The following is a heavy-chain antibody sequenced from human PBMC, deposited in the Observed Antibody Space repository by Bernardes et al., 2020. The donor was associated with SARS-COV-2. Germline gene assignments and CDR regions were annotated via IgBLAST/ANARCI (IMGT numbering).Heavy chain of an antibody. CDR3: ARDGDDFWSLDV. CDR1: GFTFSSYG. J-gene: IGHJ6*02. D-gene: IGHD3-3*01. Sequence: SLRLSCAASGFTFSSYGMHWVRQAPGKGLEWVAVISYDGSNKYYADSVKGRFTISRDNSKNTLYLQMNSLRAEDTAVYYCARDGDDFWSLDVWGQGTTVTVSS. CDR2: ISYDGSNK. V-gene: IGHV3-30*03.